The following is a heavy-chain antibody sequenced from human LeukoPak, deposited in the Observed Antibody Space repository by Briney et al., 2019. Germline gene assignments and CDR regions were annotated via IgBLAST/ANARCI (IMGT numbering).Heavy chain of an antibody. CDR3: ARDPGYYYDSSGYYDY. V-gene: IGHV3-7*01. J-gene: IGHJ4*02. D-gene: IGHD3-22*01. Sequence: GGSLRLSCAASGFTFSSYWMSWVRQAPGKGLEWVANIKQDGSEKYHVDSVKGRFTISRDNAKNSLYLQMNSLRAEDTAVYYCARDPGYYYDSSGYYDYWGQGTLVTVSS. CDR1: GFTFSSYW. CDR2: IKQDGSEK.